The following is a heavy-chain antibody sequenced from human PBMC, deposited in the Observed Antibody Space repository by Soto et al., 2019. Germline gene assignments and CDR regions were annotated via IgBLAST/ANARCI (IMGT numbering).Heavy chain of an antibody. V-gene: IGHV4-39*07. CDR2: IYYSGST. J-gene: IGHJ4*02. Sequence: SETLSLTCTVSGGSISSSSYYWGWIRQPPGKGLEWIGSIYYSGSTYYNPSLKSRVTMSLDRPKNQFSLKLSSVTAADTAVYYCARWRVRYYYDSSGYYQLVGMGIDYWGQGTLVTVSS. D-gene: IGHD3-22*01. CDR3: ARWRVRYYYDSSGYYQLVGMGIDY. CDR1: GGSISSSSYY.